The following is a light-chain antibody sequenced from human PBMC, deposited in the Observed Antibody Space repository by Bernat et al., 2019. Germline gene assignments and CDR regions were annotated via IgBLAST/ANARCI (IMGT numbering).Light chain of an antibody. CDR2: KAS. CDR1: ESISTW. CDR3: QQYNSYPYT. J-gene: IGKJ2*01. Sequence: DIQMTQSPSTLSASVGDRVTITCRASESISTWLAWYQQKPGKAPKVLIYKASSLDSGVPSRFSGSGSGTEFTLTITSLQPEDFATYYCQQYNSYPYTFGQGTKLEI. V-gene: IGKV1-5*03.